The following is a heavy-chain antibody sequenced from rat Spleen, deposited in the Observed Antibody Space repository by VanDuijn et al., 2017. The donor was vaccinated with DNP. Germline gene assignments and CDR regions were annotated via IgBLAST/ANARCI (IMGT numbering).Heavy chain of an antibody. J-gene: IGHJ3*01. V-gene: IGHV2S12*01. Sequence: QVQLKESGPGLVQPSQTLSLTCTVPGFSLTSYHVHWVRQPPGKGLEWIASMSSGGSTYYNSGLKSRLRISRDTSKSQVFLKMNSLQTEDTAIYFCTRDRPNYGGYSDIWFAYWGQGTLVTVSS. D-gene: IGHD1-11*01. CDR3: TRDRPNYGGYSDIWFAY. CDR2: MSSGGST. CDR1: GFSLTSYH.